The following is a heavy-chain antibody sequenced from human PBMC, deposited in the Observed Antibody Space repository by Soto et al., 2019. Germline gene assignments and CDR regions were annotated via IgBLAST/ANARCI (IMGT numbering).Heavy chain of an antibody. D-gene: IGHD3-22*01. Sequence: LRLSCAASGFTFSSYGMHWVRQAPGKGLEWVAVISYDGSNKYQADSVKGRFTISRDNSKNTLYLQMNSLRAEDTAVYYCAKGYYDSSGSYGMDVWGQGTTVTVSS. J-gene: IGHJ6*02. V-gene: IGHV3-30*18. CDR2: ISYDGSNK. CDR1: GFTFSSYG. CDR3: AKGYYDSSGSYGMDV.